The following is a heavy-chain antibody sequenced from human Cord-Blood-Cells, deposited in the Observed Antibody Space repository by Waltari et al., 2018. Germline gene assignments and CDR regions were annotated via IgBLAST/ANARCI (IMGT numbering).Heavy chain of an antibody. Sequence: QVQLQQWGAGLLKPSETLSLTCAVYGGSFSGYYWSWIRQPPGKGLEWIGEINHSGSTNYNPSLKSRVTISVDTSKNQFSLKLSSVTAADTAVYYCASITHYYDSSVYYEYFQHWGQGTLVTVSS. J-gene: IGHJ1*01. D-gene: IGHD3-22*01. CDR2: INHSGST. CDR1: GGSFSGYY. CDR3: ASITHYYDSSVYYEYFQH. V-gene: IGHV4-34*01.